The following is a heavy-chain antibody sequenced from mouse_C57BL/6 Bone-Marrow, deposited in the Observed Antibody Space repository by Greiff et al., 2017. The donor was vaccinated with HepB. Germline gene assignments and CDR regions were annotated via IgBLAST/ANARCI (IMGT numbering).Heavy chain of an antibody. Sequence: QVHVKQSGAELARPGASVKLSCKASGYTFTSYGISWVKQRTGQGLEWIGEIYPRSGNTYYNEKFKGKATLTADKSSSTAYMELRSLTSEDSAVYICARRSPYGSSYVGYWGQGTTLTVSS. CDR1: GYTFTSYG. CDR3: ARRSPYGSSYVGY. CDR2: IYPRSGNT. J-gene: IGHJ2*01. D-gene: IGHD1-1*01. V-gene: IGHV1-81*01.